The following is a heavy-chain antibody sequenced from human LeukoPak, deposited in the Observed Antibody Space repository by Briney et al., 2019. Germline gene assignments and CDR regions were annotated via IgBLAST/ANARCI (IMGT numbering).Heavy chain of an antibody. CDR2: IIPILGIA. V-gene: IGHV1-69*04. Sequence: SVKVSCKASGGTFSSYAISWVRQAPGQGLEWMGRIIPILGIANYAQKFQGRVTITADKSTSTAYMELSSLRSEDTAVYYCAEVGYCSGGSCPRAFDIWGQGTMVTVSS. CDR3: AEVGYCSGGSCPRAFDI. J-gene: IGHJ3*02. D-gene: IGHD2-15*01. CDR1: GGTFSSYA.